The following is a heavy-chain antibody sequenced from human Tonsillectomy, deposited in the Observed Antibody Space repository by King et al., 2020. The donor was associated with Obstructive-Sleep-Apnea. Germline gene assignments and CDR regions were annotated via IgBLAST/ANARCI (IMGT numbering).Heavy chain of an antibody. V-gene: IGHV3-9*01. CDR1: GFTFDDYA. Sequence: VQLVESGGGLVQPGRSLRLSCAASGFTFDDYAMHWVRQAPGKGLEWVSGISWNSGNIGYADSVKGRFTISRDNAKNSLYLQMNSLRAEDTALYFCAKDTALYYYYGMDVWGRGTTVTVFS. CDR3: AKDTALYYYYGMDV. CDR2: ISWNSGNI. J-gene: IGHJ6*02. D-gene: IGHD2-21*02.